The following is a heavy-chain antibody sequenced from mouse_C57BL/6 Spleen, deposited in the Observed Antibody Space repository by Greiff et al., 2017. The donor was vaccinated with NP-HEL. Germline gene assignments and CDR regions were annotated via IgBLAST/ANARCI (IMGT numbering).Heavy chain of an antibody. CDR3: ARSTVYYGYDVGY. D-gene: IGHD2-2*01. J-gene: IGHJ2*01. CDR1: GYAFSSYW. V-gene: IGHV1-80*01. CDR2: IYPGDGDT. Sequence: VQLQQSGAELVKPGASVKISCKASGYAFSSYWMNWVKQRPGKGLEWIGQIYPGDGDTNYNGKFKGKATLTADKSSSTAYMQLSSLTSEDSAVYFCARSTVYYGYDVGYWGQGTTLTVSS.